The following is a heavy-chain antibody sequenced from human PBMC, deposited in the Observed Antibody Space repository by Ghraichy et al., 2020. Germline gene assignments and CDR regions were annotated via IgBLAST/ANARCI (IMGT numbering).Heavy chain of an antibody. CDR2: INHSGST. J-gene: IGHJ4*02. D-gene: IGHD6-13*01. V-gene: IGHV4-34*01. CDR3: ARQHATSWYARRLHYIDY. Sequence: SETLSLTCAVYGGSFSGYYYNWIRQTPGKGLEWIGEINHSGSTNYNPSLQSRVTISVDRSKNQFSLKLTSVTAADTATYYCARQHATSWYARRLHYIDYGGLGTQVTVTS. CDR1: GGSFSGYY.